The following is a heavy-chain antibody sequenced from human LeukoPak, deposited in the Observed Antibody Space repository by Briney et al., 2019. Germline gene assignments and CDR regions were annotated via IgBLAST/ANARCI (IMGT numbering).Heavy chain of an antibody. CDR2: IYYSGST. CDR3: AGVGYQDDYYYMDV. J-gene: IGHJ6*03. Sequence: SETLSLPCTVPGGSISSHYWSWIRQPPGKGLEWSGYIYYSGSTNYNPSLKSRVTISVDTSKNQFSLKLSSVTAADTAVYYCAGVGYQDDYYYMDVWGKGTTVTVSS. CDR1: GGSISSHY. V-gene: IGHV4-59*11. D-gene: IGHD5-18*01.